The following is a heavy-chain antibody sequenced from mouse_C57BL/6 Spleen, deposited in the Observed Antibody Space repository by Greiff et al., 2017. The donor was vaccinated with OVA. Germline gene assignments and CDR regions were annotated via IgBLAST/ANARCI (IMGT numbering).Heavy chain of an antibody. Sequence: DVMLVESGGGLVKPGGSLKLSCAASGFTFSDCGMHWVRQAPEKGLEWVAYISSGSSTIYYADTVKGRFTISRDNAKNTLLLQMTSLRSEDTAMYYCAREGYYAMDYWGQGTSVTVSS. CDR3: AREGYYAMDY. CDR1: GFTFSDCG. J-gene: IGHJ4*01. V-gene: IGHV5-17*01. CDR2: ISSGSSTI.